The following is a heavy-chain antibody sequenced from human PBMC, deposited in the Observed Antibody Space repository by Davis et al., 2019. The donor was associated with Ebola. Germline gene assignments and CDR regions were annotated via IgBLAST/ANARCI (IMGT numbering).Heavy chain of an antibody. CDR2: ISAIGGDT. V-gene: IGHV3-23*01. J-gene: IGHJ4*02. CDR1: GFTFSSYS. Sequence: PGGSLRLSCAASGFTFSSYSMSWVRQAPGKGLEWVSRISAIGGDTYYADSVKGRFTISRDNSKNTLYLQMNSLRAEDTAVYYCARDSGGLDYWGQGTLVTVSS. CDR3: ARDSGGLDY. D-gene: IGHD3-10*01.